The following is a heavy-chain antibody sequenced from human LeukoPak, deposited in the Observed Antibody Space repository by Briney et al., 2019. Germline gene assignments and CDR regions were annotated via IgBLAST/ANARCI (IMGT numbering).Heavy chain of an antibody. J-gene: IGHJ5*02. CDR2: IQYDGSNK. V-gene: IGHV3-30*02. CDR1: GFTFSSYE. CDR3: AKDLREHHLVQGIEDNWFDP. Sequence: GGSLRLSCAASGFTFSSYEMNWVRQAPGKGLEWVAFIQYDGSNKYYAESVKGRFIISRDNSKNTVSLKMNSLRVEDTAVYYCAKDLREHHLVQGIEDNWFDPWGQGTLVTVSS. D-gene: IGHD6-13*01.